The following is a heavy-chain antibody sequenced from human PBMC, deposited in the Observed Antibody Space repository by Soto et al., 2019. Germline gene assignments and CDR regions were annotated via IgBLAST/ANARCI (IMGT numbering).Heavy chain of an antibody. Sequence: QVQLVQSGAEVTKPGSSVKVSCQAAGGTFNTYSINWVRQATGKGIERLGRIIPIVGIAKYAQNFQGRVAITADKPTGTASMIEVNSLRPEDTAMYYCSRAMVGGATGAFDIWGQGTMVTVSS. V-gene: IGHV1-69*02. CDR3: SRAMVGGATGAFDI. CDR1: GGTFNTYS. J-gene: IGHJ3*02. D-gene: IGHD2-15*01. CDR2: IIPIVGIA.